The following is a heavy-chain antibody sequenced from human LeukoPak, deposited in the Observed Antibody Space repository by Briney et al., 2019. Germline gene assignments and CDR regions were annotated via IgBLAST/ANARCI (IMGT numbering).Heavy chain of an antibody. V-gene: IGHV3-48*04. J-gene: IGHJ3*02. CDR2: IGSSDNTI. D-gene: IGHD1-26*01. CDR1: GFTFSSYA. Sequence: GGSLRLSCAASGFTFSSYAMTWVRQAPGKGLEWISYIGSSDNTIYFADSVKGRFTISRDNAKNSLFLQMSSLRAEDTAVYYCARDRRGGGNYGGYAFDIWGQGTVVTVSS. CDR3: ARDRRGGGNYGGYAFDI.